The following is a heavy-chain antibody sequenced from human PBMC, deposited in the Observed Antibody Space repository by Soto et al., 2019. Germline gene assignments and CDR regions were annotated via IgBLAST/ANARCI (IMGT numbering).Heavy chain of an antibody. Sequence: ASVKVSCKASGYTFTSYAMNWVRQAPGQGLEWMGWINTNTGNPTYAQGFTGRFVFSLDTSVSTAYLQISSLKAEDTAVYYCARGKRPAAIVGADDYWGQGTLVTVSS. D-gene: IGHD1-26*01. J-gene: IGHJ4*02. CDR1: GYTFTSYA. CDR2: INTNTGNP. CDR3: ARGKRPAAIVGADDY. V-gene: IGHV7-4-1*02.